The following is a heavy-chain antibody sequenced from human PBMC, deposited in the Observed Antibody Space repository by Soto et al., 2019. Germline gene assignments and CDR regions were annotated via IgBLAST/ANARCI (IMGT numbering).Heavy chain of an antibody. CDR3: ARELYDNGPSGLDV. J-gene: IGHJ6*02. V-gene: IGHV1-2*04. D-gene: IGHD3-22*01. CDR2: ISPSSGAT. Sequence: ASVKVSRKASGYTFTDSYIHWVRQAPGKGLEWMGWISPSSGATQYAQKFQGWVTVTRDTSTSTVYLDVSRLKSDGSAVYYCARELYDNGPSGLDVWGQGTTVTVSS. CDR1: GYTFTDSY.